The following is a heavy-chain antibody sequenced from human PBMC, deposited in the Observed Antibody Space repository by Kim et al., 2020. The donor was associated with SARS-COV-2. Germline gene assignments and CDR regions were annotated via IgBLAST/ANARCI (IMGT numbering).Heavy chain of an antibody. J-gene: IGHJ4*01. V-gene: IGHV3-30*04. CDR3: ARDPYNYYDSSGPDY. CDR1: GFTFSSYA. D-gene: IGHD3-22*01. Sequence: GGSLRLSCAASGFTFSSYAMHWVRQAPGKGLEWVAVISYDGSNKYYADSVKGRFTISRDNSKNTLYLQMNSLRAEDTAVYYCARDPYNYYDSSGPDYWGQEPWSPSPQ. CDR2: ISYDGSNK.